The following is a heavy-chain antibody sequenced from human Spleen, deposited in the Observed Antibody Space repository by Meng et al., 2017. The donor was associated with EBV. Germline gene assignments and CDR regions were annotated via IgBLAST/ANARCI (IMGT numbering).Heavy chain of an antibody. V-gene: IGHV4-34*01. CDR3: AGSRHQLLPSG. CDR1: GESFSDYY. CDR2: INHSGST. J-gene: IGHJ4*02. D-gene: IGHD2-2*01. Sequence: QEQLQQWGAGLLKPSETLSLTFCVYGESFSDYYWSWIRQPPGKGLEWIGEINHSGSTNYNPSLKSRVTMSVDTFKNQFSLNLRSVTAADTAVYYCAGSRHQLLPSGWGQGTLVTVSS.